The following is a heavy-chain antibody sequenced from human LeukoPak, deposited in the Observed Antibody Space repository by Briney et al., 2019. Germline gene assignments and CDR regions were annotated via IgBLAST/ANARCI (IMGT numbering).Heavy chain of an antibody. CDR2: ISSGSSYI. Sequence: PGGSLRLSCAASGFTFSSYSMNWVRQAPGKGLEWVSSISSGSSYIYYADSVKGRFTISRDNAKNSLYLQMNSLRAEDTAVYYCARDPVVEYYFDYWGQGTLVTVSS. D-gene: IGHD2-21*01. CDR3: ARDPVVEYYFDY. J-gene: IGHJ4*02. V-gene: IGHV3-21*01. CDR1: GFTFSSYS.